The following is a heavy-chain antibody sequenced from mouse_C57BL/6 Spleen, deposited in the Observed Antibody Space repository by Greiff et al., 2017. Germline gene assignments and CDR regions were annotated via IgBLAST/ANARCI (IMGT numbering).Heavy chain of an antibody. J-gene: IGHJ1*03. CDR1: GFTFSDYG. D-gene: IGHD1-1*01. CDR2: ISSGSSTI. V-gene: IGHV5-17*01. Sequence: DVKLVESGGGLVKPGGSLKLSCAASGFTFSDYGMHWVRQAPEKGLEWVAYISSGSSTISYADTVKGRFTISRDNAKNTLFLQMTRLRSEDTAMYYCVIYYYGSSHRDWYFDDWGKGTTVTVSS. CDR3: VIYYYGSSHRDWYFDD.